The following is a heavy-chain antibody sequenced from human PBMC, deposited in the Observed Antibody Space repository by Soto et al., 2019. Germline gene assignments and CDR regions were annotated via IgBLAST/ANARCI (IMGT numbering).Heavy chain of an antibody. Sequence: ASVKVSCKTSGFTFSKYYMHWLRQVPGQGLEWVGVINPSGRTTSYAQKFLGRVTVTRDASTATVYLELNSLRSGDTAVYYCARDLDVTTVTTSFDSWGQGTLVTVSS. CDR2: INPSGRTT. CDR3: ARDLDVTTVTTSFDS. CDR1: GFTFSKYY. V-gene: IGHV1-46*01. D-gene: IGHD4-17*01. J-gene: IGHJ4*02.